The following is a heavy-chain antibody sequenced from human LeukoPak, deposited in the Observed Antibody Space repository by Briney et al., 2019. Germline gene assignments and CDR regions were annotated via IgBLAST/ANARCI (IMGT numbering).Heavy chain of an antibody. V-gene: IGHV1-69*13. CDR3: ARGGIVVVPAAREPMDV. CDR1: GGTFSSYA. D-gene: IGHD2-2*01. Sequence: ASVKDSCKASGGTFSSYAISWVRQAPGQGLEWMGGIIPIFGTANYAQKFQGRVTITADESTSTAYMELSSLRSEDTAVYYCARGGIVVVPAAREPMDVWGKGTTVTVSS. J-gene: IGHJ6*03. CDR2: IIPIFGTA.